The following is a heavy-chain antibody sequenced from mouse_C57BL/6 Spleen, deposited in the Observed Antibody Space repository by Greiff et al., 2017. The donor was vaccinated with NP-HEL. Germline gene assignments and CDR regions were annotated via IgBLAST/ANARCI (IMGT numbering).Heavy chain of an antibody. Sequence: QVQLQQSGAELARPGASVKLSCKASGYTFTSYGISWVKQRTGQGLEWIGEIYPRSGNTYYNEKFKGKATLTADKSSSTAYMELRSLTSEDSAVYFCASLPYDYDYFDYWGQGTTLTVSS. V-gene: IGHV1-81*01. CDR3: ASLPYDYDYFDY. CDR1: GYTFTSYG. CDR2: IYPRSGNT. D-gene: IGHD2-4*01. J-gene: IGHJ2*01.